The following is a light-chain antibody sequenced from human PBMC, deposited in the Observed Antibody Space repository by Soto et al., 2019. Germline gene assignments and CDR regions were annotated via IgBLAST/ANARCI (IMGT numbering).Light chain of an antibody. CDR1: SSDIGAYNY. J-gene: IGLJ3*02. V-gene: IGLV2-14*01. Sequence: QSVLTQPASVSGSPGQSITISCTGTSSDIGAYNYVSWYQQHPGKAPKLMIYEVNNRPSGVSNRFSGSKSANTASLTISGLQAEDAAAYYCSSYTTSSIWLFGGGTKLTVL. CDR3: SSYTTSSIWL. CDR2: EVN.